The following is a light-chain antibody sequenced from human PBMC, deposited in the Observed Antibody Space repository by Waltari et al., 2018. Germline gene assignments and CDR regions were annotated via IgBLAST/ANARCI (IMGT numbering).Light chain of an antibody. V-gene: IGLV2-23*02. CDR3: SSYAGSTTNVL. CDR1: SRDIGSYNL. Sequence: QSALTQPASVSGSPGQSITIPCIGTSRDIGSYNLFSWYQQHPGKAPKLMIYEVSKWTSGVSNRFSGSKSGNTASLTISGLQAEDEADYYCSSYAGSTTNVLFGGGTKLTVL. CDR2: EVS. J-gene: IGLJ2*01.